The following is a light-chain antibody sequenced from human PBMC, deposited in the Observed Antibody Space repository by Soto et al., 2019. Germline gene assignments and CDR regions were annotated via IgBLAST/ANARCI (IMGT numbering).Light chain of an antibody. J-gene: IGKJ1*01. CDR3: QQSYSSPWT. Sequence: DIHMSQSPSSLSAPVRDSVTITSRASQNIRNYLNWYQQKPGRAPKILIYAASSLQSGVPSRFSGGGSGTDFTLTITSLQPEDFATYYCQQSYSSPWTFGQGTKVDI. V-gene: IGKV1-39*01. CDR1: QNIRNY. CDR2: AAS.